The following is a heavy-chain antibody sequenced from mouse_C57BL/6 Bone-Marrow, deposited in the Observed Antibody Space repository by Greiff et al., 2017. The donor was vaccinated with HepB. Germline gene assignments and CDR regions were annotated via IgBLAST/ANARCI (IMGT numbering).Heavy chain of an antibody. D-gene: IGHD1-1*01. V-gene: IGHV1-42*01. J-gene: IGHJ3*01. Sequence: EVQLVESGPELVKPGASVKISCKASGYSFTGYYMNWVKQSPEKSLEWIGEINPSTGGTTYNQKFKAKATLTVDKSSSTAYMQLKSLTSEDSAVYYCAYYYGSSPFAYWGQGTLVTVSA. CDR3: AYYYGSSPFAY. CDR2: INPSTGGT. CDR1: GYSFTGYY.